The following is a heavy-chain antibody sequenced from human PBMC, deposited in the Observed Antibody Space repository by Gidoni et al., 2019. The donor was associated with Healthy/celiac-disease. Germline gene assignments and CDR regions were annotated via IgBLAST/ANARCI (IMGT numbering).Heavy chain of an antibody. CDR1: GFSLSTSGVG. J-gene: IGHJ5*02. CDR2: IYWDDDK. CDR3: AHRPQGGLVIPTSWFDP. Sequence: QITLKESGPTLVKPTQTLTLTCTFSGFSLSTSGVGVGWIRQPPGKALEWLALIYWDDDKRYSPSLKSRLTITKDTSKNQVVLTMTNMDPVDTATYYCAHRPQGGLVIPTSWFDPWGQGTLVTVSS. D-gene: IGHD3-9*01. V-gene: IGHV2-5*02.